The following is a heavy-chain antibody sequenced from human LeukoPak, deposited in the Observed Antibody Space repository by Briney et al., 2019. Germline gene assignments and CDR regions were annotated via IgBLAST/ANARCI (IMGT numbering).Heavy chain of an antibody. Sequence: GGSLRLSCAASGFTFSDYYMSWIRQAPGKGLEWVGRIRSKANSYATAYAASVKGRFTISRDDSKNTAYLQMNSLKSEDTAVYYCTSTRIAVAGSGMDVWGQGTTVTVSS. CDR3: TSTRIAVAGSGMDV. J-gene: IGHJ6*02. CDR1: GFTFSDYY. CDR2: IRSKANSYAT. D-gene: IGHD6-19*01. V-gene: IGHV3-73*01.